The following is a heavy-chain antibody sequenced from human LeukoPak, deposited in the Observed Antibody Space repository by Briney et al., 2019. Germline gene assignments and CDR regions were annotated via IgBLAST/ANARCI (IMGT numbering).Heavy chain of an antibody. Sequence: GGSLRLSCAASGFTFSSYAMSWVRQAPGKGLEWVSAISGSGGSTYYADSGKGRFTISRDNSKNTLYLQMNSLRAEDTAVYYCAKEKPATGLPRGPFDYWGQGTLVTVSS. CDR1: GFTFSSYA. J-gene: IGHJ4*02. D-gene: IGHD2-15*01. V-gene: IGHV3-23*01. CDR3: AKEKPATGLPRGPFDY. CDR2: ISGSGGST.